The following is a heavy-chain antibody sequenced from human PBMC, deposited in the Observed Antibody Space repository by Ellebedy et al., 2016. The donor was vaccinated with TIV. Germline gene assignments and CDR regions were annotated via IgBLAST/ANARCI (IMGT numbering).Heavy chain of an antibody. J-gene: IGHJ4*02. Sequence: PGGSLRLSCKGSGYSFTSYWISWVRQMPGKGLEWMGRIDPSDSYTNYSPSFQGQVTISVDKSISTAYLQWSSLKASDTAMYYCARSFFARGGWNLGDAFDYWGQGTLVTVSS. CDR1: GYSFTSYW. D-gene: IGHD1-7*01. CDR2: IDPSDSYT. V-gene: IGHV5-10-1*04. CDR3: ARSFFARGGWNLGDAFDY.